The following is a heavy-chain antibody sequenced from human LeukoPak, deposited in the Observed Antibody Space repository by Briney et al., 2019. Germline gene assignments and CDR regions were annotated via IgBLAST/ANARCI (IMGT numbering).Heavy chain of an antibody. Sequence: SETLSPTCTVSGGSIRSYYWSWIRQTPGKGLEWIGYIYASGSTTYNPSLKSRVTISIDTSKNQFSLKLSSVTAADTAVYYCARRATMLAGGYFDYWGQGTLVSVSS. V-gene: IGHV4-4*09. J-gene: IGHJ4*02. CDR1: GGSIRSYY. CDR3: ARRATMLAGGYFDY. CDR2: IYASGST. D-gene: IGHD5-12*01.